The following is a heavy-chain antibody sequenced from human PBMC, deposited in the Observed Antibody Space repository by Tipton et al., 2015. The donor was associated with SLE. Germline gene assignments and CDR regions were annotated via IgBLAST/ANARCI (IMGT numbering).Heavy chain of an antibody. CDR1: SGSFNPYY. CDR2: INHSGST. D-gene: IGHD4-17*01. J-gene: IGHJ4*02. Sequence: TLSLTCAVYSGSFNPYYWTWIRQPPGKGLEWIGEINHSGSTNYSPSLESRVTISGDRSKNQFSLKLNSVTAADTAVYYCAGDYGDSKFDYWGQGMLVTVSS. V-gene: IGHV4-34*01. CDR3: AGDYGDSKFDY.